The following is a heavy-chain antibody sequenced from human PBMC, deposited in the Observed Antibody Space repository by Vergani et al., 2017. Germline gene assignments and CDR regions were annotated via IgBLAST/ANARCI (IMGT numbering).Heavy chain of an antibody. CDR3: ARGPNYGSGPFDP. CDR2: INHSGST. V-gene: IGHV4-34*01. CDR1: GGSFSGYY. J-gene: IGHJ5*02. Sequence: QVQLQESGPGLLKPSETLSLTCAVYGGSFSGYYWSWIRQPPGKGLEWIGEINHSGSTNYNPSLKSRVTISVDTSKNQFSLKLSSVTAADTAVYYCARGPNYGSGPFDPWGQGTLVTVSS. D-gene: IGHD3-10*01.